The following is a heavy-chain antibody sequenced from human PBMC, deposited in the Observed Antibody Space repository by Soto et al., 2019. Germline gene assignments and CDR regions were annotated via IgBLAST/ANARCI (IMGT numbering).Heavy chain of an antibody. CDR3: ATLKLGWIQLWANYGMDV. J-gene: IGHJ6*02. Sequence: QVQLVQSGAEVKKPGASVKVSCKVSGYTLTELSMHWVRQAPGKGLEWMGGFDPEDGETIYAQKFQGRVTMTEDTSTDTAHMELSSLRSEDTAVYYCATLKLGWIQLWANYGMDVWGQGTTVTVSS. CDR2: FDPEDGET. CDR1: GYTLTELS. V-gene: IGHV1-24*01. D-gene: IGHD5-18*01.